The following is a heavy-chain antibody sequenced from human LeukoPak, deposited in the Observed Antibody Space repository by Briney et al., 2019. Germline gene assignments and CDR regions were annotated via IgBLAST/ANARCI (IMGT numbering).Heavy chain of an antibody. CDR3: ARDSRRGTRAAFDI. J-gene: IGHJ3*02. CDR2: INWNGGST. CDR1: GFTFDDYG. V-gene: IGHV3-20*04. D-gene: IGHD1-14*01. Sequence: GGSLRLSCAASGFTFDDYGMSWVRHAPGKGLEWVSGINWNGGSTVYADSVKGRFTISRDNAKNSLYLQMNSLRAEDTALYYCARDSRRGTRAAFDIWGQGTMVTVSS.